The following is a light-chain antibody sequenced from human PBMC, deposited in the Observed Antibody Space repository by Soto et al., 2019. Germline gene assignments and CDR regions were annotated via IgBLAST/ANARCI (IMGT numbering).Light chain of an antibody. CDR3: CSYAGSSTLGV. Sequence: QSALTQPASVSGSPGQSITISCTGTSSYVGSYNLVSWYQQHPGKAPKLMIYEGSKRPSGVSNRFSGSKSGNTASLTISGLQAEDEADYYCCSYAGSSTLGVFGGGTKLTVL. V-gene: IGLV2-23*01. CDR2: EGS. CDR1: SSYVGSYNL. J-gene: IGLJ2*01.